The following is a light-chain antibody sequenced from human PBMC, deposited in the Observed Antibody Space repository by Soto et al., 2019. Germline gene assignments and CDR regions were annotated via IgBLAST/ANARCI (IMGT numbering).Light chain of an antibody. CDR3: SSYTSSSTYVV. Sequence: QSALTQPASVSGSPGQSITISCTGTSSDVGGYNYVSWYQHRPGKAPKLMIYEVSNRPSGVSNRFSGSKSGNTASLTISGLQAEDEADYYCSSYTSSSTYVVFGGGTKLTVL. J-gene: IGLJ2*01. CDR2: EVS. CDR1: SSDVGGYNY. V-gene: IGLV2-14*01.